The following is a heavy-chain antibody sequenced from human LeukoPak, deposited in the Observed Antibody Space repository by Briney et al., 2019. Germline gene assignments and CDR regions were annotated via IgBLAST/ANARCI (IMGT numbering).Heavy chain of an antibody. CDR2: IYYSGST. CDR1: GGSISSGDYY. J-gene: IGHJ4*02. V-gene: IGHV4-30-4*01. D-gene: IGHD2-15*01. Sequence: PSETLSLTCTVSGGSISSGDYYWSWIRQPPGKGLEWIGYIYYSGSTYYNPSLKSRVTISVDTSKNQFSLKLSSVTAADTAVYYCARGVAATRFAFNYWGQGTLVTVSS. CDR3: ARGVAATRFAFNY.